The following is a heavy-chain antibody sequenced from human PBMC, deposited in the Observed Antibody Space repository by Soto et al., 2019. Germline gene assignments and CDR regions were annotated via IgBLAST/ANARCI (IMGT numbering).Heavy chain of an antibody. CDR2: SSSSGST. D-gene: IGHD4-17*01. J-gene: IGHJ2*01. V-gene: IGHV4-30-4*01. CDR1: GGSISSRELC. Sequence: PSETLSLTCTVSGGSISSRELCWIWIRQPPGKGLEWIGYSSSSGSTYYNPSLKSRGTISVDTSKNQFSLKLPSVTAADTAVYYCAREYGASWYFDLWGRGTLVTVSS. CDR3: AREYGASWYFDL.